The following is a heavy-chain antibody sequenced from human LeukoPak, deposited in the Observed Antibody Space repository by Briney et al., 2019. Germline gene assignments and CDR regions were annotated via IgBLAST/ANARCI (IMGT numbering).Heavy chain of an antibody. CDR3: ARGSGDSSGYYPYYYDMDV. CDR2: VYYSGST. D-gene: IGHD3-22*01. J-gene: IGHJ6*02. CDR1: GGSISSYY. Sequence: PSETLSLTCTVSGGSISSYYWSWIRQPPGKGLEWIGYVYYSGSTNYNPSLKSRVTISVGTSKNQFSLKLSSVTAADTAVYYCARGSGDSSGYYPYYYDMDVWGQGTTVTVSS. V-gene: IGHV4-59*01.